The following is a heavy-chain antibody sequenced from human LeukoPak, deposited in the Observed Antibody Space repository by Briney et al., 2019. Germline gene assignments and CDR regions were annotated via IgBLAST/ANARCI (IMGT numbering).Heavy chain of an antibody. CDR3: ARGLYGGSGTGGFGP. V-gene: IGHV3-21*01. J-gene: IGHJ5*02. CDR1: GVTFSSYS. Sequence: GGSLRLSCAASGVTFSSYSMNWVRQAPGKGLEWVSTISSSSSYIYYADSVRGGLTISRDNAKNSMYLQMNRLNAEDTAVYYCARGLYGGSGTGGFGPWGQGTLVTVSS. D-gene: IGHD1-14*01. CDR2: ISSSSSYI.